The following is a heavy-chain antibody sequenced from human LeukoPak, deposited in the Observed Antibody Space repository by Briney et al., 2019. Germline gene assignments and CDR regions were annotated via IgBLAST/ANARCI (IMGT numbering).Heavy chain of an antibody. D-gene: IGHD2-2*01. CDR2: LYHGGGA. V-gene: IGHV4-38-2*02. J-gene: IGHJ4*02. CDR3: ARDPRWLTPDCTSTSCYENYFDH. CDR1: GYSISSGYQ. Sequence: SETLSLTCAVSGYSISSGYQWAWIRQSPGKGREWIGSLYHGGGAHYNPSLKRRVTISVETSKNQFCLKMYSVTAADTAVYYCARDPRWLTPDCTSTSCYENYFDHWGQGTLVTVSS.